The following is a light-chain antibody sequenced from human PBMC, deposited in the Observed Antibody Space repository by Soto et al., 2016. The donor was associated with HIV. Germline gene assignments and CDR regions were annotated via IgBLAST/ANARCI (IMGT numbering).Light chain of an antibody. CDR3: QQSYNLPRT. CDR1: QSIGRF. J-gene: IGKJ1*01. CDR2: EAS. Sequence: DIQMTQSPSSLSASVEDRVTITCRASQSIGRFLNWYQQISGKPPNLLIYEASILQSGVPSRFSGSGSGTDFTLIIDSLQPEDFATYYCQQSYNLPRTFGLG. V-gene: IGKV1-39*01.